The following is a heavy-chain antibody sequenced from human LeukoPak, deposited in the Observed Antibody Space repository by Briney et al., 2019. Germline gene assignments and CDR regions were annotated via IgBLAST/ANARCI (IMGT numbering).Heavy chain of an antibody. CDR3: ARGRRILGGPENAGDFFDF. Sequence: ASVKVSCKASGYTLTDYYLHWVRQAPGQGLKWMGWINPNSGATHYARSFQARVTMTRDTSIASSYMELTGLESDDTAVYYCARGRRILGGPENAGDFFDFWGQGSLVTVSS. J-gene: IGHJ4*01. CDR1: GYTLTDYY. CDR2: INPNSGAT. V-gene: IGHV1-2*02. D-gene: IGHD3-16*01.